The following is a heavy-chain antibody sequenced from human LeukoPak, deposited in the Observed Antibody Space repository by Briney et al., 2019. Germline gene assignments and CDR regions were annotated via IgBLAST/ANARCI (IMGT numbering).Heavy chain of an antibody. D-gene: IGHD6-13*01. Sequence: GGSLRLSCAASGFTFSSYGMSWVRQAPGKGLEWVSAISGSGGSTYYADSVKGRFTISRDDAKNSLYLQMNSLSAEDTAVYYCARDAGAGFDYWGQGTLVTVSS. V-gene: IGHV3-23*01. CDR2: ISGSGGST. CDR1: GFTFSSYG. J-gene: IGHJ4*02. CDR3: ARDAGAGFDY.